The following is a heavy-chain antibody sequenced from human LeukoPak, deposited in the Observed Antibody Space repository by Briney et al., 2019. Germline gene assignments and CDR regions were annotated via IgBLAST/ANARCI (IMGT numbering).Heavy chain of an antibody. Sequence: GGSLRLSCAASGFTFSSYWMSWVRQAPGKGLEWVANIKQDGSEKYYVDSVKGRFTISRENAKNSLYLQMNSLRAEDTAVYYCARAQPNYDFWSGYSYYYGMDVWGQGTTVTVSS. J-gene: IGHJ6*02. CDR3: ARAQPNYDFWSGYSYYYGMDV. CDR1: GFTFSSYW. V-gene: IGHV3-7*03. CDR2: IKQDGSEK. D-gene: IGHD3-3*01.